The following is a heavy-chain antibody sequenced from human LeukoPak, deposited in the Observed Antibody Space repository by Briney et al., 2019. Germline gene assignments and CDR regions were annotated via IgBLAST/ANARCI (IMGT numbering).Heavy chain of an antibody. V-gene: IGHV1-69*01. J-gene: IGHJ4*02. CDR1: GGTFSSYA. D-gene: IGHD2-21*02. Sequence: EASVKVSRKASGGTFSSYAISWVRQAPGQGLEWMGGIIPIFGTANYAQKFQGRVTITADESTSTAYMELSSLRSEDTAVYYCARPASAYCGGDCYFLFDYWGQGTLVTVSS. CDR2: IIPIFGTA. CDR3: ARPASAYCGGDCYFLFDY.